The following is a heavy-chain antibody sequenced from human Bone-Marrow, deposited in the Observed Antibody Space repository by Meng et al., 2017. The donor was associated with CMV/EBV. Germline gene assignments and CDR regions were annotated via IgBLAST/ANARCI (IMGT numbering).Heavy chain of an antibody. CDR2: INPNSGGT. D-gene: IGHD5-18*01. V-gene: IGHV1-2*02. J-gene: IGHJ5*02. CDR1: GYTFTGYY. CDR3: ARGGGYSYSYSSGFDP. Sequence: ASVKVSCKASGYTFTGYYMHWVRQAPGQGLEWMGWINPNSGGTNYAQKFQGRVTMTRDTSISTAYMELSRLRSDDTAVYYCARGGGYSYSYSSGFDPWGQGTLVTVSS.